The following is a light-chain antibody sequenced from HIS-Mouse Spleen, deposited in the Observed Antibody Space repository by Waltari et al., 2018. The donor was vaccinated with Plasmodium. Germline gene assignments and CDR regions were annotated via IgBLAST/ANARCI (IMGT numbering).Light chain of an antibody. V-gene: IGLV3-1*01. CDR1: KLGDKY. CDR3: QAWDSSTVV. CDR2: QDS. J-gene: IGLJ2*01. Sequence: SYELPQPPSVSVSPGQTASITCSGDKLGDKYACGYQQNPGQSPVLVIYQDSKRPSGIPERFSGSNSGNTATLTISGTQAMDEADYYCQAWDSSTVVFGGGTKLTVL.